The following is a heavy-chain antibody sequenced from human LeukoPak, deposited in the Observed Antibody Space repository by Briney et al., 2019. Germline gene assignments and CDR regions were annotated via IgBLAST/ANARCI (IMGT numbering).Heavy chain of an antibody. V-gene: IGHV3-7*01. CDR2: IKQDGSEK. D-gene: IGHD2-21*01. Sequence: GGSLRLSCAASGFTFSSYWMSWVRQAPGKGLEWVANIKQDGSEKYYVDSVKGRFTISRDNAKNSLYLQMNSLRAEDTAVYHCASHMVVVNYYYYYGMDVWGQGTTVTVSS. CDR3: ASHMVVVNYYYYYGMDV. J-gene: IGHJ6*02. CDR1: GFTFSSYW.